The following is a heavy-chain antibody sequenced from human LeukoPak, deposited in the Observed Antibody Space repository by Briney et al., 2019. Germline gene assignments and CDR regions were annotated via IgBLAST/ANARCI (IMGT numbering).Heavy chain of an antibody. V-gene: IGHV1-2*02. CDR1: GGTFRSNA. CDR2: INPNSGGT. CDR3: ARPIAVAATDWFDP. Sequence: ASVKVSCKASGGTFRSNAISWVRQAPGQGLEWMGWINPNSGGTNYAQKFQGRVTMTRDTSISTAYMELSRLRSDDTAVYYCARPIAVAATDWFDPWGQGTLVTVSS. J-gene: IGHJ5*02. D-gene: IGHD6-19*01.